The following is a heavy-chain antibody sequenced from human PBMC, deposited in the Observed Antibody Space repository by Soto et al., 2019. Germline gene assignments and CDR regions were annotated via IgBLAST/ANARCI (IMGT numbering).Heavy chain of an antibody. D-gene: IGHD5-18*01. J-gene: IGHJ3*02. CDR3: AQTAMVTAGAFDI. CDR2: INPSNGNT. Sequence: ASVKVSCKASGYTFTSYYMHWVRQAPGQGLEWMGRINPSNGNTNYAQKFQGRVTITRDTSTSTAYMELSSLRSEDTAVYYCAQTAMVTAGAFDIWGQGTMVTVSS. CDR1: GYTFTSYY. V-gene: IGHV1-46*01.